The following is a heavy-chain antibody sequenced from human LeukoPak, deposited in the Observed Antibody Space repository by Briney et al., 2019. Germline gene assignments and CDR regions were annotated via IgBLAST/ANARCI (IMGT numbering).Heavy chain of an antibody. Sequence: PGGSLRLSCAASGFTFSSYGMHWVRQAPGKGLEWVAVIWYDGSNKYYADSVKGRFAISRDNAKNTLYLQMNSLRVEDTAVYYCASSNGRYFDWGQGTLVTVSS. V-gene: IGHV3-33*03. CDR2: IWYDGSNK. D-gene: IGHD3-9*01. CDR3: ASSNGRYFD. J-gene: IGHJ4*02. CDR1: GFTFSSYG.